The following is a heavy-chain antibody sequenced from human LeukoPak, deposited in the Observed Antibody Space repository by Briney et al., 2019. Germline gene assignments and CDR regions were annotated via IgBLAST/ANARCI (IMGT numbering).Heavy chain of an antibody. V-gene: IGHV3-23*01. CDR2: ISGSGDST. CDR3: AKDDYSTYVGWFDP. Sequence: GGSLRLSCAASGFTFSSYAMSWVRQAPGKGLEWVSAISGSGDSTYYTNSVKGRFTIPRDNSKNTLYLQMNSPRAEDTAVYYCAKDDYSTYVGWFDPWGQGTLVTVSS. D-gene: IGHD4-11*01. CDR1: GFTFSSYA. J-gene: IGHJ5*02.